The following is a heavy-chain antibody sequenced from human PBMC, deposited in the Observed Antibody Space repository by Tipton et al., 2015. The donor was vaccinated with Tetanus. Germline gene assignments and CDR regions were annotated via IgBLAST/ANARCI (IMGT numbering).Heavy chain of an antibody. CDR1: GGSISSSSYY. CDR3: ARRTGGSYYALFDY. CDR2: INYSGST. D-gene: IGHD1-26*01. V-gene: IGHV4-39*01. J-gene: IGHJ4*02. Sequence: TLSLTCTVSGGSISSSSYYWGWIRQPPGKGLEWIGTINYSGSTYYNPSLKSRVTISVDTSKTQFSLKLSSVSAADTAVYYCARRTGGSYYALFDYWGQGTLVTVSS.